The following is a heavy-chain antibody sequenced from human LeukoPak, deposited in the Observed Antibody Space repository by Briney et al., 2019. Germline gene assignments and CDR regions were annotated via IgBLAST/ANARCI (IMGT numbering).Heavy chain of an antibody. D-gene: IGHD2-2*01. CDR2: ISYDGSNK. J-gene: IGHJ4*02. CDR3: ARDSGTYCSSISCYVPDDY. Sequence: GRSLRLSCAASGFTFSSYAMHWVRQAPGKGLEWVAVISYDGSNKYYADSVKGRFTISRDNSKNTLYLQMNSLRAEDTAVYYCARDSGTYCSSISCYVPDDYWGQGTLVTVSS. CDR1: GFTFSSYA. V-gene: IGHV3-30-3*01.